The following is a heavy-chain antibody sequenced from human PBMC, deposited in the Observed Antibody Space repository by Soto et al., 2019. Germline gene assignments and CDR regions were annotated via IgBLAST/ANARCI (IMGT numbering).Heavy chain of an antibody. J-gene: IGHJ4*02. CDR2: VYYTGNT. V-gene: IGHV4-39*01. CDR1: GGAVGSNSYY. Sequence: QLQLQESGPGLVKPSETLSLTCTVSGGAVGSNSYYWGWIRQPPGKGLEWIGSVYYTGNTYYNPSLKSRVTISADTSTNQFSLRLRSLTATDTAVYYCASQIPSRCAGTLCYPYYFPNWGQGTLVTVSS. D-gene: IGHD1-7*01. CDR3: ASQIPSRCAGTLCYPYYFPN.